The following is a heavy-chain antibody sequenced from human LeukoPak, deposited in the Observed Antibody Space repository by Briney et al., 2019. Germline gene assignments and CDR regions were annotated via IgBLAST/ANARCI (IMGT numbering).Heavy chain of an antibody. Sequence: ASVKVSCKASGYTFTSYSISWVRQAPGPGLEWMGWINGYNGNTNYAQKLQGRVTMTTDTSTSTAYMELRSLRSDDTAVYYCAKKIAAAGANDYWGQGTLVTVSS. D-gene: IGHD6-13*01. CDR2: INGYNGNT. V-gene: IGHV1-18*01. CDR3: AKKIAAAGANDY. CDR1: GYTFTSYS. J-gene: IGHJ4*02.